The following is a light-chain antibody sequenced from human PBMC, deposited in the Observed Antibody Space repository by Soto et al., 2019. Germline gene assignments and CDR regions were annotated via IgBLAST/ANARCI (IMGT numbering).Light chain of an antibody. Sequence: QSALTQPPSASGSPGQSVTISCTGSSSDVGGYNYVSWYQQHPGQAPKLMIYEVSMRPSGVPDRFSGSKSGNTASLTVSGLQAEDEADYYCSSFAGSNNFEVVFGCGTKLTVL. CDR1: SSDVGGYNY. CDR3: SSFAGSNNFEVV. J-gene: IGLJ2*01. CDR2: EVS. V-gene: IGLV2-8*01.